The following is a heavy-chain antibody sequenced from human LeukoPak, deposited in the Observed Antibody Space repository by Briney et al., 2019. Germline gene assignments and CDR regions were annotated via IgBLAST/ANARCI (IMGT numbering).Heavy chain of an antibody. J-gene: IGHJ4*02. CDR3: ARDQPHYGSGSYYDY. Sequence: GGTLRLSCAASGFTFSSYSMNSVRQAPGKGLERVSSISSSSSEIYYADPVKGRFTIYRDNAKNSLHLHLHSLRAEDTAVYYGARDQPHYGSGSYYDYWGQGTLVTVSS. D-gene: IGHD3-10*01. CDR1: GFTFSSYS. CDR2: ISSSSSEI. V-gene: IGHV3-21*01.